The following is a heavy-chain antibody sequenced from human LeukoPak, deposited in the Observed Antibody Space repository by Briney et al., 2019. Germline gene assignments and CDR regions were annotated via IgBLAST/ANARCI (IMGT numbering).Heavy chain of an antibody. CDR2: INHSGST. V-gene: IGHV4-34*01. Sequence: TTSETLSLTCAVYGGSFSGYYWSWIRQPPGKGLEWIGEINHSGSTNYNPSLKSRVTISVDTSKNQFSLKLSSVTAADTAVYYCARRRIYYGSGSYYYYYYYMDVWGKGTTVTISS. CDR3: ARRRIYYGSGSYYYYYYYMDV. J-gene: IGHJ6*03. CDR1: GGSFSGYY. D-gene: IGHD3-10*01.